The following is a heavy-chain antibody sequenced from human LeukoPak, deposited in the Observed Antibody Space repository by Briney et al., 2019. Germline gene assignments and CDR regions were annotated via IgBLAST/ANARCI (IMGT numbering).Heavy chain of an antibody. V-gene: IGHV3-13*01. Sequence: GSPRISRSASGINLNCLDMHWVRQTTGKGLEWVPTIGTTGDTYYPGSVKGRFTISRENAKNSLYLQMNSLRAGDTAVYYCARGGYYGSGMNGPGVRAFDIWGQGTMVTVSS. CDR3: ARGGYYGSGMNGPGVRAFDI. J-gene: IGHJ3*02. CDR1: GINLNCLD. D-gene: IGHD3-10*01. CDR2: IGTTGDT.